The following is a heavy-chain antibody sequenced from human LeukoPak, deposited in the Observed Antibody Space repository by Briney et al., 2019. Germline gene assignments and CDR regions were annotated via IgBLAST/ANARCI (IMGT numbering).Heavy chain of an antibody. Sequence: PGGSLRLSCAASGFTFSSYAMSWVRQAPGKGLEWVSAISGSGGSTYYADSVKGRFTISRDNSENTLYLQMNSLRAEDTAVYYCAKGEFGDRYKFNVYWCREGLVTVFS. CDR1: GFTFSSYA. D-gene: IGHD3-10*01. CDR2: ISGSGGST. CDR3: AKGEFGDRYKFNVY. J-gene: IGHJ4*02. V-gene: IGHV3-23*01.